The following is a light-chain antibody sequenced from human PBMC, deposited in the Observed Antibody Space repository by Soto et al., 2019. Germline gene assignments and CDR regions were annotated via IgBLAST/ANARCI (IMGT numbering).Light chain of an antibody. CDR3: QQSSYRYT. CDR2: DAS. J-gene: IGKJ2*01. CDR1: QSVSSY. V-gene: IGKV3-11*01. Sequence: EIVLTQSPATLSLSPGERATLSCRASQSVSSYLAWYQQKPGQAPRLLTYDASNRATGIPARFSGSGSAKDFTLTIDSLEPEDFAVYYWQQSSYRYTFGQGTKLEIK.